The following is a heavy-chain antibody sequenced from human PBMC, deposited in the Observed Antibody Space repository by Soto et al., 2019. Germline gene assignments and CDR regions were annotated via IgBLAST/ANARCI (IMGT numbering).Heavy chain of an antibody. J-gene: IGHJ4*02. V-gene: IGHV2-5*02. Sequence: QITLKESGPTLVKPTQTLTLTCTFSGFSLSTSGVGVGWIRQPPGKALEWLALIYWDDDKRYSPSLKSRLTITMATSKTQAVLTMTNLDPVDIATYYSTHSPYTAAAVIDYWGQGTLVTVSS. D-gene: IGHD6-13*01. CDR1: GFSLSTSGVG. CDR3: THSPYTAAAVIDY. CDR2: IYWDDDK.